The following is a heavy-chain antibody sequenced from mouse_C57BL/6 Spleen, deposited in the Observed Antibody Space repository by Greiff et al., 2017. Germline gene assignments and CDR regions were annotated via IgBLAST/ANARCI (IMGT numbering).Heavy chain of an antibody. CDR1: GYTFTSYD. J-gene: IGHJ2*01. D-gene: IGHD1-3*01. CDR3: AKAPVGYYFDY. CDR2: IYPRDGST. Sequence: QVQLKESGPELVKPGASVKLSCKASGYTFTSYDINWVKQRPGQGLEWIGWIYPRDGSTKYNEKFKGKATLTVDTSSSTAYMELHSLTSEDAAVYFSAKAPVGYYFDYWGQGTTRTVSS. V-gene: IGHV1-85*01.